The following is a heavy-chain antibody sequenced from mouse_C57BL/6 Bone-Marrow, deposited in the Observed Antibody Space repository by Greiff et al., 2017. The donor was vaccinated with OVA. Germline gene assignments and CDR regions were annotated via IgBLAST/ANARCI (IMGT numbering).Heavy chain of an antibody. CDR1: GYTFTSYG. CDR2: IYPSSGNT. CDR3: ANSDGSSSLFDY. V-gene: IGHV1-81*01. Sequence: VQLQQSGAELARPGASVKLSCKASGYTFTSYGISWVKQRTGQGLEWIGEIYPSSGNTYYNEKFKGKATLTADNSSSTAYMELRSLTSEDSAVYFCANSDGSSSLFDYWGQGTTLTVSS. D-gene: IGHD1-1*01. J-gene: IGHJ2*01.